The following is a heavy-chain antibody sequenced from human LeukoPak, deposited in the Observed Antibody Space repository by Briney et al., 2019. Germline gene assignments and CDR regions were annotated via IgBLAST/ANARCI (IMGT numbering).Heavy chain of an antibody. V-gene: IGHV4-59*05. CDR2: IYYSGST. Sequence: SETLSLTCTVSGGSISSYYWSWIRQPPGKGLEWIGSIYYSGSTYYNPSLKSRVTISVDTSKNQFSLKLSSVTAADTAVYYCARHQIGGATLDYWGQGTLVTVSS. CDR3: ARHQIGGATLDY. D-gene: IGHD5-12*01. CDR1: GGSISSYY. J-gene: IGHJ4*02.